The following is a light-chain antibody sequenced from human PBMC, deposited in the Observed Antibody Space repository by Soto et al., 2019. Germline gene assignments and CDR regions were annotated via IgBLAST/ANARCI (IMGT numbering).Light chain of an antibody. CDR1: QCCWLV. CDR2: DAY. J-gene: IGKJ5*01. Sequence: EFMLTQAPVTLSLSPGDRATLSCRASQCCWLVLAWYQQKPGQAPRLLIYDAYNRATGIPPRFSGSGSGTDFTLTIRSLEPEDFAVYYCQQRRMWPITFGQGKQLEIK. CDR3: QQRRMWPIT. V-gene: IGKV3-11*01.